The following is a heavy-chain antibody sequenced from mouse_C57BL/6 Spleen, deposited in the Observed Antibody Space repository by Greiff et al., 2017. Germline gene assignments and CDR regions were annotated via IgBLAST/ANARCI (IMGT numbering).Heavy chain of an antibody. J-gene: IGHJ4*01. CDR1: GFTFTDYY. CDR2: IRNKANGYTT. Sequence: EVQVVESGGGLVQPGGSLSLSCAASGFTFTDYYMSWVRQPPGKALEWLGFIRNKANGYTTEYSASVKGRFTISRDNSQSILYLQMKALRAEDSATYYCARDRRIMDYWGQGTSVTVSS. V-gene: IGHV7-3*01. CDR3: ARDRRIMDY.